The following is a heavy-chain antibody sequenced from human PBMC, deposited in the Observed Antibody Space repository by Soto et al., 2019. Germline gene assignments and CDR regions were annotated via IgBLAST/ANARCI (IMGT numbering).Heavy chain of an antibody. Sequence: GGSLRLSCAAPGFTFSPYDMNWVRQAPGKGLEWVSHISSGSSTIYYADSVKGRFTISRDNAKNSLYLLMNNLRDEDTAVYYCARDPGGMDVWGQGTTVTVSS. CDR3: ARDPGGMDV. J-gene: IGHJ6*02. V-gene: IGHV3-48*02. CDR2: ISSGSSTI. D-gene: IGHD3-10*01. CDR1: GFTFSPYD.